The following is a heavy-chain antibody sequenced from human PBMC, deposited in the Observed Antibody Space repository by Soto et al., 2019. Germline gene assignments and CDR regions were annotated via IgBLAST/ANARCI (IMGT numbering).Heavy chain of an antibody. CDR1: GFSFGSYA. CDR2: ISGSGGKT. J-gene: IGHJ4*02. V-gene: IGHV3-23*01. Sequence: PGGSLRLSCAASGFSFGSYALSWVRQAPGKGLEWVSTISGSGGKTFYADSVKGRFSIPRDTSQSTLYLQMNSLRADDTAIYYCARWSYLDYWGQGTRVTVSS. D-gene: IGHD3-3*01. CDR3: ARWSYLDY.